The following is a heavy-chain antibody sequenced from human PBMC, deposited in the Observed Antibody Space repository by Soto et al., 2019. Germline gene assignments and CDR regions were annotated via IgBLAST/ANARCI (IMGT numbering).Heavy chain of an antibody. CDR3: ASDYDSGGYYYRGLDF. D-gene: IGHD3-22*01. J-gene: IGHJ4*02. V-gene: IGHV1-69*12. Sequence: QVQLVQSGAEVKKPGSSVKVSCKASGGTFNSYAISWVRQAPGQGLEWMGGIIPIFGTADYAQKFQGRVTITAVESTSAACMELSSLRSEDTAVYYCASDYDSGGYYYRGLDFWGQGTLVTVSS. CDR1: GGTFNSYA. CDR2: IIPIFGTA.